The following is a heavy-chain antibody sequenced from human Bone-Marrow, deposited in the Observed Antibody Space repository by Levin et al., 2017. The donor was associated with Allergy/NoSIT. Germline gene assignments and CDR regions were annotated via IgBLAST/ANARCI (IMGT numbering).Heavy chain of an antibody. CDR3: AASAVACISTGCSINHYYYGMDV. J-gene: IGHJ6*02. Sequence: SVKVSCKASGFTFTNSAVQWVRQARGQRLEWIGWIVVGSGSTKYAQNFQQRVTITRDMSTSTAYMELSSLRSEDTAVYYCAASAVACISTGCSINHYYYGMDVWGQGTTVTVSS. V-gene: IGHV1-58*01. CDR2: IVVGSGST. CDR1: GFTFTNSA. D-gene: IGHD2-2*01.